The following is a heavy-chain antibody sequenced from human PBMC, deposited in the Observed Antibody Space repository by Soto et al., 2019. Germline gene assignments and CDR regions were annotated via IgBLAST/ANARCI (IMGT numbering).Heavy chain of an antibody. CDR1: GGSISSYY. CDR3: ARDDCSGGGCYGSGWFDP. D-gene: IGHD2-15*01. V-gene: IGHV4-4*07. J-gene: IGHJ5*02. Sequence: ASETLSLTCTVSGGSISSYYWSWIRQPAGKGLEWIGRIYTSGSTNYNPSLKSRVTMSVDTSKNQFSLKLSSVTAADTAVYYCARDDCSGGGCYGSGWFDPWGQGTLVTVSS. CDR2: IYTSGST.